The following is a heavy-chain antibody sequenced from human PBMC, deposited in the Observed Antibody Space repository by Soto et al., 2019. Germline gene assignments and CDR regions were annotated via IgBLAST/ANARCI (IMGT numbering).Heavy chain of an antibody. D-gene: IGHD3-16*02. CDR2: IYYTGGT. CDR3: AREGPLIRSHNPPEYFHY. V-gene: IGHV4-39*02. J-gene: IGHJ1*01. CDR1: GDSISTRSNY. Sequence: SETLSLTCTVSGDSISTRSNYWAWIRQPPGKGLEWIGSIYYTGGTYYNPSLKSRVTLSLDTSKNQFSLNLNSVTAADTAVYYCAREGPLIRSHNPPEYFHYWGQGTPVPVAS.